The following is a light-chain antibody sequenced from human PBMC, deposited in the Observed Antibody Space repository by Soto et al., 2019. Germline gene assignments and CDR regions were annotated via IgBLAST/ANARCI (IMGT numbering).Light chain of an antibody. CDR2: DTS. J-gene: IGKJ5*01. Sequence: ETVMTQSPCTLSVSLGERATLSCRASQSVSIHLAWYQQKPGQAPRLLIYDTSTRATGIPARFSGSGSGTEFTLTISSLQSEDFAVYYCQQYSIWPPITFGQGTRLEIK. CDR3: QQYSIWPPIT. V-gene: IGKV3-15*01. CDR1: QSVSIH.